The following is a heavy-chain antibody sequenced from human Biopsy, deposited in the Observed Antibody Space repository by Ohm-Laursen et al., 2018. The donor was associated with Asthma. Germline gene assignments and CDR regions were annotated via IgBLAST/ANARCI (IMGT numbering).Heavy chain of an antibody. CDR2: ISVYNGNT. J-gene: IGHJ6*02. D-gene: IGHD3-10*01. CDR3: ARAVDYSHYYGIDV. V-gene: IGHV1-18*01. Sequence: GASVKVSCKTSGYTFNSAGITWVRQAPGQGLEWMGWISVYNGNTKVAQKLQDRVTMITDTSTSTAYMELRSLRSDVTAMYFCARAVDYSHYYGIDVWGQGTTVTVS. CDR1: GYTFNSAG.